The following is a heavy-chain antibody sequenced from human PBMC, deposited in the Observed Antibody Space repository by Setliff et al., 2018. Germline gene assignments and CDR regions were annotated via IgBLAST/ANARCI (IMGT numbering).Heavy chain of an antibody. CDR1: GGSVNSGYDN. Sequence: KPSETLSLTCTVSGGSVNSGYDNWNWLRQPAGKGLEWIEHINRRGSTNFSPSLKSRVTISLDTPKNQFSLNLTSVTAADTAVYYCARASSGWYSAYYYYMDVWGKGTTVTVSS. D-gene: IGHD6-19*01. CDR2: INRRGST. V-gene: IGHV4-61*09. J-gene: IGHJ6*03. CDR3: ARASSGWYSAYYYYMDV.